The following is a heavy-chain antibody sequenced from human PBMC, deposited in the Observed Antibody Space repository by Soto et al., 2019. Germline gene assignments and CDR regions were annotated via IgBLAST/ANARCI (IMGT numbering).Heavy chain of an antibody. J-gene: IGHJ6*02. CDR1: LVTFSSYA. Sequence: PGGSLRLSTAASLVTFSSYAMSCLRQAAGKRLECVSAISGRCGSTYYADSVKGRFTISRDNSKNTLYLQMNSLRAEDTDVYYCAKSGRFLEWLPYEDYYYYGMDVWGQGTTVTVSS. CDR2: ISGRCGST. CDR3: AKSGRFLEWLPYEDYYYYGMDV. D-gene: IGHD3-3*01. V-gene: IGHV3-23*01.